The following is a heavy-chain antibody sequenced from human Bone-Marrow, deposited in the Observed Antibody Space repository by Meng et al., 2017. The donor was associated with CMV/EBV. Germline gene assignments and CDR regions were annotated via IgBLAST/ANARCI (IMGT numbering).Heavy chain of an antibody. V-gene: IGHV3-20*04. Sequence: GGSLRLSCAASGFTFDDYGMSWVRQAPGKGLEWVSGINWNGGSTGYADSVKGRFTISRDNAKNSLYLQMNSLRAEDTAVYYCARDLVRHQLLYYYGMDVWGQGTTVTVSS. D-gene: IGHD2-2*01. CDR1: GFTFDDYG. J-gene: IGHJ6*02. CDR3: ARDLVRHQLLYYYGMDV. CDR2: INWNGGST.